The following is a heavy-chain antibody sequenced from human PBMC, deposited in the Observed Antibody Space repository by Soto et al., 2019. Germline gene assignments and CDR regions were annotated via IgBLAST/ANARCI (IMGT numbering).Heavy chain of an antibody. D-gene: IGHD2-2*01. CDR1: GFTFSSYA. CDR2: ISYDGSNK. V-gene: IGHV3-30-3*01. CDR3: ARDRGYCISTSCQVALFWFDP. Sequence: QVQLVESGGGVVQPGRSLRLSCAASGFTFSSYAMHWVRQAPGKGLEWVAVISYDGSNKYYADSVKGRFTISRDNSKNTLYLQMNRLRAEDTAVYYCARDRGYCISTSCQVALFWFDPWGQGTLVTVSS. J-gene: IGHJ5*02.